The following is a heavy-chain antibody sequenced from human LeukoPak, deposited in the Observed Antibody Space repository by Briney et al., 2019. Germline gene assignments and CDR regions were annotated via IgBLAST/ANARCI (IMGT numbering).Heavy chain of an antibody. D-gene: IGHD1-26*01. J-gene: IGHJ3*02. Sequence: ASVKVSCKASGYTFSSYGISWVRQAPGQGLEWMGRIIPILGIANYAQKFQGRVTITADKSTSTAYMELSSLRSEDTAVYYCARDRGSYPRDAFDIWGQGTMVTVSS. CDR3: ARDRGSYPRDAFDI. CDR1: GYTFSSYG. CDR2: IIPILGIA. V-gene: IGHV1-69*04.